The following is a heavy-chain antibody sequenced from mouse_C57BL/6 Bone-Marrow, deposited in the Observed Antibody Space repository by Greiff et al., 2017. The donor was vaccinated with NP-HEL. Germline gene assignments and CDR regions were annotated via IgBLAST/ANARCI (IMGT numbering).Heavy chain of an antibody. J-gene: IGHJ2*01. CDR1: GYTFTDYY. CDR3: ARRVHYYGSSYDYFDY. V-gene: IGHV1-75*01. CDR2: IFPGSGST. Sequence: VQLQESGPELVKPGASVKISCKASGYTFTDYYINWVKQRPGQGLEWIGWIFPGSGSTYYNEKFKGKATLTVDKSSSTAYMLLSSLTSEDSAVYFCARRVHYYGSSYDYFDYWGQGTTLTVSS. D-gene: IGHD1-1*01.